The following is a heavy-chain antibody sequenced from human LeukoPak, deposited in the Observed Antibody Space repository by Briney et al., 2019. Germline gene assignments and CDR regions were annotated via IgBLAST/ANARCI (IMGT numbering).Heavy chain of an antibody. Sequence: PSETLSLTCTVSGGSISNYYWSWIRQPPGKGLEWIGYIYYSGSTNYNPSLKSRVTISVDTSKNQFSLKLSSVTAADTAVYYCARAGYSSGWYSPYGMDVWGQGTTVTVSS. D-gene: IGHD6-19*01. CDR3: ARAGYSSGWYSPYGMDV. V-gene: IGHV4-59*01. J-gene: IGHJ6*02. CDR1: GGSISNYY. CDR2: IYYSGST.